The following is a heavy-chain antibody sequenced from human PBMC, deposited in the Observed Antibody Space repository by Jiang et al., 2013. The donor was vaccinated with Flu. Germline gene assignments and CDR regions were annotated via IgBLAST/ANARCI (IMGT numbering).Heavy chain of an antibody. CDR2: IITDNGNT. CDR3: AREWLVSGGSNWFDP. Sequence: SGAEVKKPGASVKVSCKASGYTFTNYAIQWVRQAPGQRLEWMGWIITDNGNTKYSQNFQGRVTITRDTSASTVYMELSSLRSEDTAVYYCAREWLVSGGSNWFDPWGQGTLVTVSS. V-gene: IGHV1-3*04. CDR1: GYTFTNYA. J-gene: IGHJ5*02. D-gene: IGHD6-19*01.